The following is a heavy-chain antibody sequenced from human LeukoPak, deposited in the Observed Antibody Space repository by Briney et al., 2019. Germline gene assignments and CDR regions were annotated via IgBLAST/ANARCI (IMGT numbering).Heavy chain of an antibody. V-gene: IGHV3-23*01. CDR3: ARDSRRILPSD. CDR1: GFIFSTYG. CDR2: ISGSGLNT. D-gene: IGHD2-15*01. Sequence: GSLRLSCAASGFIFSTYGMTWFRQAPGRGLEWVSGISGSGLNTYYADSVKGRFTSSRDNSKNMLYLQMNSLRAEDTAVYYCARDSRRILPSDWGQGTLVTVSS. J-gene: IGHJ4*02.